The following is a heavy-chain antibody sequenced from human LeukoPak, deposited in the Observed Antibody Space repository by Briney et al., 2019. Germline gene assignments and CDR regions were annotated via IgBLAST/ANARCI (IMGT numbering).Heavy chain of an antibody. CDR2: ISSGGSVM. CDR1: GYTFSDYT. V-gene: IGHV3-48*01. J-gene: IGHJ4*02. CDR3: TRDLEY. Sequence: GGSLRLSCGASGYTFSDYTMNWVRQAPGKGPEWISYISSGGSVMHYADSVKGRFTISRDNVENLLYLQMNSLRAEDTAVYYCTRDLEYWGQGVLVTVSS.